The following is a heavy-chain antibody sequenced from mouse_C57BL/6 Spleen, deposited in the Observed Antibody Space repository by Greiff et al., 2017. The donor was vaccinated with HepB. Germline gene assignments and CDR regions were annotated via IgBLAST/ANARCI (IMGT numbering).Heavy chain of an antibody. CDR3: ARSRNYYGSSLWYFDV. V-gene: IGHV1-55*01. J-gene: IGHJ1*03. CDR1: GYTFTSYW. D-gene: IGHD1-1*01. Sequence: QVQLQQSGAELVKPGASVKMSCKASGYTFTSYWITWVKQRPGQGLEWIGDIYPGSGSTNYNEKFKSKATLTVDTSSSTAYMQLSSLTSEDSAVYYCARSRNYYGSSLWYFDVWGTGTTVTVSS. CDR2: IYPGSGST.